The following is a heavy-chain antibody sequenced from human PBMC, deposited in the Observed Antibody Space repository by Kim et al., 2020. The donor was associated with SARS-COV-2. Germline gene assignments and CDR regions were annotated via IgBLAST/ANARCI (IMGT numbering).Heavy chain of an antibody. Sequence: SETLSLTCTVSGGSISSGGYYWSWIRQHPGKGLEWIGYIYYSGSTYYNPSLKSRVTISVDTSKNQFSLKLSSVTAAATAVYDCARDYYDSSGYGAAFDIWSQGTMVTVSS. CDR2: IYYSGST. D-gene: IGHD3-22*01. CDR1: GGSISSGGYY. V-gene: IGHV4-31*03. CDR3: ARDYYDSSGYGAAFDI. J-gene: IGHJ3*02.